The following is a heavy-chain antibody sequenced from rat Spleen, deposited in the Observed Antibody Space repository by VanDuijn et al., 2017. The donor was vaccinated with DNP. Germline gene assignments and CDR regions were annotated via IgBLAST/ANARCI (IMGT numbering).Heavy chain of an antibody. CDR3: TTDFERGY. Sequence: EVQLVESGGGLVQPGGSLRLSCVASGFTFRDFYMAWVRQAPKKGLEWVASITNGGSSTYYGDSVKGRFTMSRDNAKSTLYLQMNSLRSEDTATYYCTTDFERGYWGQGVMVTVSS. V-gene: IGHV5-22*01. D-gene: IGHD1-11*01. CDR1: GFTFRDFY. J-gene: IGHJ2*01. CDR2: ITNGGSST.